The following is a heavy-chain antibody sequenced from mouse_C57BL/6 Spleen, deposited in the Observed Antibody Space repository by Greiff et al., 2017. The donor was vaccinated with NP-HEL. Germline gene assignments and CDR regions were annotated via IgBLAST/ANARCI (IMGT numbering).Heavy chain of an antibody. J-gene: IGHJ2*01. CDR1: GYAFTNYL. D-gene: IGHD1-1*01. CDR3: ARSRVIRGNYFDY. Sequence: QVQLQQSGAELVRPGTSVKVSCKASGYAFTNYLIEWVKQRPGQGLEWIGVINPGSGGTNYNEKFKGKATLTADKSSSTAYMQLSSLTSEDSAVYFCARSRVIRGNYFDYWGQGTTLTVSS. CDR2: INPGSGGT. V-gene: IGHV1-54*01.